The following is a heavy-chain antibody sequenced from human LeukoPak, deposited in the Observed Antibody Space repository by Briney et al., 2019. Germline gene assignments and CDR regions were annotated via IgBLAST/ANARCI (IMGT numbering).Heavy chain of an antibody. J-gene: IGHJ2*01. CDR1: GFTFDDYA. D-gene: IGHD1-20*01. V-gene: IGHV3-9*01. Sequence: GRSLRLSCAASGFTFDDYAMHWVRQAPGKGLEWVSGISWNSGSIGYADSVKGRFTISRDNAKNSLYLQMNSLRAEDTALYYCAKDSANWNYWYFDLWGRGTLVTVSS. CDR3: AKDSANWNYWYFDL. CDR2: ISWNSGSI.